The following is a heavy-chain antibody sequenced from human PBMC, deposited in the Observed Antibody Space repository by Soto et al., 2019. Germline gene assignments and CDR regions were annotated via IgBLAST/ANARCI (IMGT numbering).Heavy chain of an antibody. V-gene: IGHV3-20*04. CDR3: ARGYSFTPGWHCDV. CDR1: GFTYNEYG. Sequence: EVQLLASGGGVVRPGGSLRLFCVASGFTYNEYGMSWVRQVPGKGLEWISGVSWGGDDAGYADSVKGRFTVSRDNAKNSLYLQMDSLGAEDTAFYFCARGYSFTPGWHCDVRGRSTLVTVSS. CDR2: VSWGGDDA. D-gene: IGHD5-18*01. J-gene: IGHJ2*01.